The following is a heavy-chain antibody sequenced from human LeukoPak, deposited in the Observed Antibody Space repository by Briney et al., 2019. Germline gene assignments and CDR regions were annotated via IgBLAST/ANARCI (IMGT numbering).Heavy chain of an antibody. CDR2: IYHSGST. CDR1: GGSISSSNW. J-gene: IGHJ5*02. Sequence: SETLSLTCAVSGGSISSSNWWSWVRQPPGKGLEWIGEIYHSGSTNYNPSLKSRVTISVDKSKNQFPLKLSSVTAADTAVYYCARGGGDYNLPSFDPWGQGTLVTVSS. D-gene: IGHD4-11*01. V-gene: IGHV4-4*02. CDR3: ARGGGDYNLPSFDP.